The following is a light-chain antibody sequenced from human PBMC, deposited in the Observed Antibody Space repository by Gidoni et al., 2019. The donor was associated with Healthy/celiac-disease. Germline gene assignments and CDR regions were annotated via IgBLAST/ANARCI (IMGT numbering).Light chain of an antibody. V-gene: IGLV2-14*01. J-gene: IGLJ1*01. CDR1: SSDVGGYNY. CDR3: SSYTSSSTLDV. Sequence: QSALTQPASVSGSPGQSITISCTGTSSDVGGYNYVSWYQQHPGKAPKLMIYEVSNRPSGVPDRFSGSKSGNTASLTISGLQAEDEADYYCSSYTSSSTLDVFGTGTKVTV. CDR2: EVS.